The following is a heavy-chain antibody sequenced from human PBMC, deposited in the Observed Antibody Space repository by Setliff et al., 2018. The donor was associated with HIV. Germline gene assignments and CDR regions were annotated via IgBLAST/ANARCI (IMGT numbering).Heavy chain of an antibody. CDR3: GRPDRPSTLAVQH. V-gene: IGHV5-51*01. CDR2: IYPGDSDT. D-gene: IGHD3-22*01. Sequence: PGESLKISCKASGYSFTSYWIGWVRQMPGKGLEWMGFIYPGDSDTTYTPSFQGQVTISADKSINTAYLHWSSLKASDTAMYYCGRPDRPSTLAVQHWGQGTLVTVSS. CDR1: GYSFTSYW. J-gene: IGHJ1*01.